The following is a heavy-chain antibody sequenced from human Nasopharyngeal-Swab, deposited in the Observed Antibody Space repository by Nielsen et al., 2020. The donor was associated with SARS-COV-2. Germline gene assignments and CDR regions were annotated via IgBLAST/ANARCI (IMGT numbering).Heavy chain of an antibody. CDR1: GYTFTSYG. Sequence: ASVKVSCKASGYTFTSYGIIWVRQAPGQGLEWMGWISGYNGNTNYAQKLQGRVTMNTDTSTRTAYMELRSLRSDDTAVYYCARGGGASILWFGELGQTAFDIWGQGTMATVSS. CDR3: ARGGGASILWFGELGQTAFDI. J-gene: IGHJ3*02. D-gene: IGHD3-10*01. CDR2: ISGYNGNT. V-gene: IGHV1-18*01.